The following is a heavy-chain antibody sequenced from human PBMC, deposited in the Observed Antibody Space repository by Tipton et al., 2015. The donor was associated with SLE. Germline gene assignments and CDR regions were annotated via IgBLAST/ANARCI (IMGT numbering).Heavy chain of an antibody. V-gene: IGHV3-21*06. CDR3: VSTFWDF. D-gene: IGHD3-16*01. Sequence: QLVQSGGGLVKPGGSLRLSCAASGFTFSDHSMNWVRQAPGKGLEWVSSISSSSDYIYYADSVKGRFTISRDNAKNALYLQMNSLRAEDTAVYYCVSTFWDFWGQGTLVTVSS. CDR2: ISSSSDYI. CDR1: GFTFSDHS. J-gene: IGHJ4*02.